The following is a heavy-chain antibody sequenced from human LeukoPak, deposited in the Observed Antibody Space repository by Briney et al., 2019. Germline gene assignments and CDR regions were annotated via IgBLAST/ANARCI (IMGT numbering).Heavy chain of an antibody. J-gene: IGHJ3*02. V-gene: IGHV4-39*07. D-gene: IGHD1-26*01. Sequence: SETLSLTCTVSGVSISSSNSYWGWIRQPPGKGLEWIGSIYCSGNTYYNASLKSQVSISIDTSKKQFSLNLKSVTAADTAVYYCARLMSAMWEPREAFDIWGQGTLVTVSS. CDR1: GVSISSSNSY. CDR3: ARLMSAMWEPREAFDI. CDR2: IYCSGNT.